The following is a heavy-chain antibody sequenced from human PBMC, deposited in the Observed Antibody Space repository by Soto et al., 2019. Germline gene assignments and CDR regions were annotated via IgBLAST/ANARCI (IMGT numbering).Heavy chain of an antibody. CDR2: IYWDDDK. D-gene: IGHD3-22*01. CDR3: AHSKGGDYYDSSGYDLETDFDY. Sequence: SGPTLVNPTQTLTLTCTFSGFSLSTSGVGVGWIRQPPGKALEWLALIYWDDDKRYSPSLKSRLTITKDTSKNQVVLTMTNMDPVDTATYYCAHSKGGDYYDSSGYDLETDFDYWGQGTLVTVSS. J-gene: IGHJ4*02. V-gene: IGHV2-5*02. CDR1: GFSLSTSGVG.